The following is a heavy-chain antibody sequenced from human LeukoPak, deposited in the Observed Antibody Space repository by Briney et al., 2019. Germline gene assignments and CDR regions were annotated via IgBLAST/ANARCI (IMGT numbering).Heavy chain of an antibody. CDR1: GGSISSGGYY. J-gene: IGHJ4*02. Sequence: SETLSLTCTVSGGSISSGGYYWSWIRQPPGKGLEWIGYIYHSGSTYYNPSLKSRVTISVDRSKNQFSLKLSSVTAADTAVYYCARGITILNYWGQGTLVTVSS. CDR2: IYHSGST. D-gene: IGHD3-3*01. CDR3: ARGITILNY. V-gene: IGHV4-30-2*01.